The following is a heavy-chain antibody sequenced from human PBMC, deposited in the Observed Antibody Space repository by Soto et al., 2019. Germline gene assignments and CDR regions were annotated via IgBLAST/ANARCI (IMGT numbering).Heavy chain of an antibody. D-gene: IGHD5-12*01. CDR2: IYHSGGT. CDR1: AGSISSDGFY. V-gene: IGHV4-31*03. CDR3: ARDRGGYGVFDY. J-gene: IGHJ4*02. Sequence: KSSETLSLTCSVSAGSISSDGFYWNWIRQPPGKGLEWIGYIYHSGGTYSSPSLRSRVTISVDTSKNQFTLKLSSVTAADTAVYYCARDRGGYGVFDYWGQGTLVTVSS.